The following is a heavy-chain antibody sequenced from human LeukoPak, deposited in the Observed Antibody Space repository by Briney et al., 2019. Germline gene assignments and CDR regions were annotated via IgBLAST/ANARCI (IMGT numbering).Heavy chain of an antibody. CDR1: GFTFNKSW. J-gene: IGHJ4*02. D-gene: IGHD7-27*01. CDR2: INADGRAE. CDR3: AKWGSTWGFDN. Sequence: GGSLRLSCAASGFTFNKSWMTWVRQTPWKGLEWVANINADGRAESYGDSVKGRFAISRDNAKSSVFLQMNNLRAEDTAVYYCAKWGSTWGFDNWGQGTLVTVSS. V-gene: IGHV3-7*01.